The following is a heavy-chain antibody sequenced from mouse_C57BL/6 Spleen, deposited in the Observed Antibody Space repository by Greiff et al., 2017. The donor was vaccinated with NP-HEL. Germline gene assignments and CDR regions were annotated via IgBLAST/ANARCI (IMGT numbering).Heavy chain of an antibody. CDR1: GFTFSDYG. J-gene: IGHJ4*01. D-gene: IGHD2-12*01. Sequence: EVNLVESGGGLVKPGGSLKLSCAASGFTFSDYGMHWVRQAPEKGLEWVAYISSGSSTIYYADTVKGRFTISRDNAKNTLFLQMTSLRSEDTAMYYCARLDSEGAMDYWGQGTSVTVSS. CDR3: ARLDSEGAMDY. V-gene: IGHV5-17*01. CDR2: ISSGSSTI.